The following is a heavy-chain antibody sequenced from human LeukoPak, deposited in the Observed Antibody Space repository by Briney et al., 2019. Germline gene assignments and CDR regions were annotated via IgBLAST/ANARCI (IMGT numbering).Heavy chain of an antibody. V-gene: IGHV3-23*01. J-gene: IGHJ4*02. CDR3: VKDLRSTRQVVVIDYLNDF. CDR1: GFTFNNFA. CDR2: ITDSGRYT. Sequence: GGSLRLSCAASGFTFNNFAMNWVRQAPGKGLEWVSAITDSGRYTYYVDSVKGRFTISRDNSKNTLYLHMNSLRADDTAVYYCVKDLRSTRQVVVIDYLNDFWGQGTPVTVSS. D-gene: IGHD3-22*01.